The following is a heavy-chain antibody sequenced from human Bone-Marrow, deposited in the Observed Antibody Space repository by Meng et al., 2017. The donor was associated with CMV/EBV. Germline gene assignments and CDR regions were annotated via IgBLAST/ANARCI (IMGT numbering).Heavy chain of an antibody. CDR2: INGRGNNT. Sequence: GESLKTSCADSGFSFTDYAMNWVRQAPGKGLEWVSRINGRGNNTYYADSVKGRFTISRDNSKNTLFLQMNSLRAEDTAVYYCAKRGSYYYDPTGYYIHSPFDHWGQGALVTVSS. V-gene: IGHV3-23*01. D-gene: IGHD3-22*01. CDR3: AKRGSYYYDPTGYYIHSPFDH. J-gene: IGHJ4*02. CDR1: GFSFTDYA.